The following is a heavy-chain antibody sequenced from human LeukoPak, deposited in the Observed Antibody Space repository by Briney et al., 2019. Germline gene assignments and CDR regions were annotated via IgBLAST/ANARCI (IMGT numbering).Heavy chain of an antibody. D-gene: IGHD3-3*01. Sequence: GASVKVSCKASGYSFTDYYIHWVRQAPGQGLEWMGWINSNSDGTNYAQKFQGRVSMTRDTSISTAYMELSRLRSDDTAVYYCARSYYDFWSGHGGFYYYMDVWGKGTAVTVSS. CDR1: GYSFTDYY. CDR3: ARSYYDFWSGHGGFYYYMDV. CDR2: INSNSDGT. V-gene: IGHV1-2*02. J-gene: IGHJ6*03.